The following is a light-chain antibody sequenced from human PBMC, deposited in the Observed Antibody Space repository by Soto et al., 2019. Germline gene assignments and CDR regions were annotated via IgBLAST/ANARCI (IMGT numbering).Light chain of an antibody. CDR1: QTVNNY. CDR2: DAS. J-gene: IGKJ4*01. CDR3: QQRGSWPWLT. V-gene: IGKV3-11*01. Sequence: EIVLKQSPGTLSLSPGERATLSCRTSQTVNNYLAWYQQKPGQAPRLVIYDASNRATGIPARFSGSGSGIDFTLTINSLEPEDSAVYYCQQRGSWPWLTFGGGTRVEIK.